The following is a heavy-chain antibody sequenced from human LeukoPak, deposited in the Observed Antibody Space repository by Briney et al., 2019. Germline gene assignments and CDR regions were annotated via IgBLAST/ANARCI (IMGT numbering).Heavy chain of an antibody. D-gene: IGHD3-10*01. CDR3: ARERNYYGSGRPTSDALDI. CDR1: GFTVSSNY. V-gene: IGHV3-53*01. J-gene: IGHJ3*02. CDR2: IYSGGST. Sequence: GGSLRLSCAASGFTVSSNYMSWVRQAPGKGLEWVSVIYSGGSTYYADSVKGRFTISRDNSKNTLYLQMNSLRAEDTAVYYCARERNYYGSGRPTSDALDIWGQGTMVTVSS.